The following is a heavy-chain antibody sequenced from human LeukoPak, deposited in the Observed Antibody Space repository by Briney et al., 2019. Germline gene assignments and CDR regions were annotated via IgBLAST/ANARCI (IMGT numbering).Heavy chain of an antibody. V-gene: IGHV4-59*01. J-gene: IGHJ6*03. CDR1: GGSISSYY. D-gene: IGHD6-13*01. CDR3: ARERSSWYTQNYYYYYMDV. CDR2: IYYSGST. Sequence: SETLSLTCTVSGGSISSYYWSWIRRPPGKGLEWIGYIYYSGSTNYNPSLKSRVTISVDTSKNQFSLKLSSVTAADTAVYYCARERSSWYTQNYYYYYMDVWGKGTTVTISS.